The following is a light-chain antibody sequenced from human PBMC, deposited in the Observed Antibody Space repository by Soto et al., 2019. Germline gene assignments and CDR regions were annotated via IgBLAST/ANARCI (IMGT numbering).Light chain of an antibody. Sequence: QSVLTQSSSASASLGSSVKLTCTLSSGHSSYIIAWHQQQPGKAPRYLMKLEGSGSYNKGSGVPDRFSGSSSGADRYLTISNHQSEDEADYYCETWDSNTHVFGTGTQLTVL. CDR3: ETWDSNTHV. V-gene: IGLV4-60*03. J-gene: IGLJ1*01. CDR2: LEGSGSY. CDR1: SGHSSYI.